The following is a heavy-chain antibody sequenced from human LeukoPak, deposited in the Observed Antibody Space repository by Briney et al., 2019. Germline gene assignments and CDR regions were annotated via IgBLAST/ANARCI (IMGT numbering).Heavy chain of an antibody. CDR3: ARVTLTSGAAIDI. Sequence: KPSETLSLTCTVSGGSIISYYWSWIRQHPGKGLEWIGYIYHSGKPYYNPSLKSRIIMSIDTSENQFSLKLSSVTAADTAMYYCARVTLTSGAAIDIWGQGTVVTVSS. D-gene: IGHD1-14*01. J-gene: IGHJ3*02. CDR1: GGSIISYY. V-gene: IGHV4-59*06. CDR2: IYHSGKP.